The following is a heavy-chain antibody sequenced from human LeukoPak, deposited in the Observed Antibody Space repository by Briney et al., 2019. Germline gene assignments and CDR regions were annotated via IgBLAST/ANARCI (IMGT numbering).Heavy chain of an antibody. CDR3: AREPSGDYFDY. CDR2: ISSSGSTI. CDR1: GFTFSTYE. V-gene: IGHV3-48*03. J-gene: IGHJ4*02. Sequence: PGGSLRLSCAASGFTFSTYEMNWVRQAPGKGLEWVSYISSSGSTIYYADSVKGRFTISRDNAKNSLYLQMNSLRAEGTAVYYCAREPSGDYFDYWGQGTLVTVSS. D-gene: IGHD4-17*01.